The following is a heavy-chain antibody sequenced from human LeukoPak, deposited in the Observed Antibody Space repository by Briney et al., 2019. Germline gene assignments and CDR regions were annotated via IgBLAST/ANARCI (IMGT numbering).Heavy chain of an antibody. CDR1: GFTFGNHW. D-gene: IGHD3-10*01. Sequence: GGSLRLSCAASGFTFGNHWMTWVRQAPGKGLEWLAHIKEDGSETAYVDSVRGRFTISRDNAKNSLYLQMSSLRDEDTAVYYCARDRGFFLFDYWGQGTLVSASS. CDR3: ARDRGFFLFDY. CDR2: IKEDGSET. V-gene: IGHV3-7*01. J-gene: IGHJ4*02.